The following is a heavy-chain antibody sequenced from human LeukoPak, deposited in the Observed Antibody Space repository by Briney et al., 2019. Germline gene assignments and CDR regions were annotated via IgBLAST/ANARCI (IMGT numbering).Heavy chain of an antibody. V-gene: IGHV3-30*02. J-gene: IGHJ4*02. CDR2: IRYDGSNK. CDR1: GFTFSSYW. Sequence: PGGSLRLSCAASGFTFSSYWMHWVRQAPGKGLEWVAFIRYDGSNKYYADSVKGRFTISRDNPKNTLYLQMNSLRAEDTAVYYCAKGKRMIVVAPFDYWGQGTLVTVSS. CDR3: AKGKRMIVVAPFDY. D-gene: IGHD3-22*01.